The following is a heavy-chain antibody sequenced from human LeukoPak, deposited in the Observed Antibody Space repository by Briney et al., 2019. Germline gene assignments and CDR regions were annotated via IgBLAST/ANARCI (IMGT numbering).Heavy chain of an antibody. V-gene: IGHV3-23*01. CDR2: ISGSGDST. CDR3: AKDPKTAAEMVYFDC. D-gene: IGHD6-13*01. Sequence: PGGSLRLSCAASGLTFSSYALSWVRQAPGKGPEWVSVISGSGDSTYYADSVKGRFTISRDNSRNTLYLQMNSLRAEDTAVYYCAKDPKTAAEMVYFDCWGQGTLVTVSS. CDR1: GLTFSSYA. J-gene: IGHJ4*02.